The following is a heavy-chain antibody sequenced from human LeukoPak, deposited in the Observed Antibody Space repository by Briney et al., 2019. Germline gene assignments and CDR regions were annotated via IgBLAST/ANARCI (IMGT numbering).Heavy chain of an antibody. V-gene: IGHV7-4-1*02. CDR2: INTNTGNP. J-gene: IGHJ6*02. Sequence: ASVKVSCKASGYTFTSYAMNWVRQAPGQGLEWMGWINTNTGNPTYAQGFTGRFVFSLDTSVSTAYLQISSLKAEDTAVYYCAREPHSSSTDYYYGMDVWGQGTTVTVSS. D-gene: IGHD6-13*01. CDR1: GYTFTSYA. CDR3: AREPHSSSTDYYYGMDV.